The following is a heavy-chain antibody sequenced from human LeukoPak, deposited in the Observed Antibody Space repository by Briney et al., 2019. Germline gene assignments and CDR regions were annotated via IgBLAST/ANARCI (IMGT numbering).Heavy chain of an antibody. J-gene: IGHJ4*02. V-gene: IGHV3-23*01. CDR1: GFTFNSFA. CDR3: AKEEPPGVLDL. Sequence: QPGGSLRLSCVASGFTFNSFAMNWVRQAPGKGLEWVSVISATGGTRYADSVKGRFTISRDNSKNTLHLQMNSLRAEDTAVYYCAKEEPPGVLDLWGQGTLITVSS. CDR2: ISATGGT. D-gene: IGHD3/OR15-3a*01.